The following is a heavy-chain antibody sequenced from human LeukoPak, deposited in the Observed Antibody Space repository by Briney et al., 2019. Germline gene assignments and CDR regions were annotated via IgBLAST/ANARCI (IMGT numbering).Heavy chain of an antibody. CDR3: ARDGGY. J-gene: IGHJ4*02. V-gene: IGHV3-48*03. D-gene: IGHD3-16*01. Sequence: SGGSLRLSCAASGFTFSSYEMNWVRQAPGKGLEWVSYISRSGSTKHYADSVKGRFTISRDNAKNSLYLQMNSLRAEDTAVYYCARDGGYWGQGTLVTVSS. CDR2: ISRSGSTK. CDR1: GFTFSSYE.